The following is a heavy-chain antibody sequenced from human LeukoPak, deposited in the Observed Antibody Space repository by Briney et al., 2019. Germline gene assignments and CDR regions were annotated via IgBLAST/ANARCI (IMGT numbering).Heavy chain of an antibody. CDR3: ARDSPHGVRGVISD. CDR1: GFTFSDYY. CDR2: ISSSGSTI. Sequence: PGGSLRLSCAASGFTFSDYYMSWIRQAPGKGLEWVSYISSSGSTIYYADSVKGRFAISRDNAKNSLYLQTNSLRAEDTAVYYCARDSPHGVRGVISDWGQGTLVTVSS. V-gene: IGHV3-11*01. J-gene: IGHJ4*02. D-gene: IGHD3-10*01.